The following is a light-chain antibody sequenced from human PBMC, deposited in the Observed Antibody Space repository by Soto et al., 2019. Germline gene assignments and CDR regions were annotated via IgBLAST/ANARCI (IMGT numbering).Light chain of an antibody. CDR1: QTISSW. V-gene: IGKV1-5*01. CDR2: DAS. J-gene: IGKJ4*01. Sequence: DIQMTQSPSTLSESVGDRVTITCRASQTISSWLAWYQQKPGKAPKLLIYDASTLESGVPSRFSGSGSGTEFTLTFSSLQPYDFATYYGQQYDSLPLTFGGGPKVEIK. CDR3: QQYDSLPLT.